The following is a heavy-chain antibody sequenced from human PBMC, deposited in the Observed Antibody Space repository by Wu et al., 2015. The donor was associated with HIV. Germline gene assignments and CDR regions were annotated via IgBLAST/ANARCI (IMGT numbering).Heavy chain of an antibody. J-gene: IGHJ6*02. CDR1: GGTFSSYA. CDR2: IIPIFGTA. V-gene: IGHV1-69*05. CDR3: ARGRISYYYDSSDYLYYYGMDV. Sequence: QVQLVQSGAEVKKPGSSVKVSCKASGGTFSSYAISWVRQAPGQGLEWMGGIIPIFGTANYAQKFQGRVTITTDESTSTAYMELSSLRSEDTAVYYYARGRISYYYDSSDYLYYYGMDVVGPRDHGHRLL. D-gene: IGHD3-22*01.